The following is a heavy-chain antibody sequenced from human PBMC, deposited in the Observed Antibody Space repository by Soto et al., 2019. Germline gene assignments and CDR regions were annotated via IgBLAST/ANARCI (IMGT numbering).Heavy chain of an antibody. Sequence: QVPLVQSGAEVKKPGASVKVSCKASGYTFTSYGISWVRQAPGQGLEWMGWISAYNGNTNYAQKLQGRVTMTTDTSTSTAYMELRSLRPDDTAVYYCARDRVGYGSGSTHVRPFDYWGQGTLVTVSS. D-gene: IGHD3-10*01. CDR2: ISAYNGNT. J-gene: IGHJ4*02. CDR1: GYTFTSYG. V-gene: IGHV1-18*01. CDR3: ARDRVGYGSGSTHVRPFDY.